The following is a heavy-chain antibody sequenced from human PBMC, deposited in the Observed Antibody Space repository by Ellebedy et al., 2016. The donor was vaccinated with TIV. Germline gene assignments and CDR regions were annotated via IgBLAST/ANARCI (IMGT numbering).Heavy chain of an antibody. V-gene: IGHV1-18*01. CDR1: GYTFTSYA. CDR3: AGDSRGKTVAGTSLHY. J-gene: IGHJ4*02. CDR2: ISAYNGNT. Sequence: ASVKVSCKASGYTFTSYAMHWVRQAPGQRLEWMGWISAYNGNTNYAQKLQGRVTMTTDTSTSTAYMELRSLRSDDTAVYYCAGDSRGKTVAGTSLHYWGQGTLVTVSS. D-gene: IGHD6-13*01.